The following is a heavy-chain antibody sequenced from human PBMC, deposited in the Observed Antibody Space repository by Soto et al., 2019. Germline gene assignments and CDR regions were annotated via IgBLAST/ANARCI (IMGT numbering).Heavy chain of an antibody. CDR2: IYYSGST. D-gene: IGHD2-8*01. V-gene: IGHV4-59*01. Sequence: SETLSLTCTVSGGSISSYYWSWIRQPPGKGLEWIGYIYYSGSTSYNPSLKSRVTISVDTSKNQFSLKLSSVTAADTAVYYCARDRMVAIGLFDYWGQGTLVTVSS. J-gene: IGHJ4*02. CDR1: GGSISSYY. CDR3: ARDRMVAIGLFDY.